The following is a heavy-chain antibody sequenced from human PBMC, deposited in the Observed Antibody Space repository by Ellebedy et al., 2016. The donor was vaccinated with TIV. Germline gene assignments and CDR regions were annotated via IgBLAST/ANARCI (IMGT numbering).Heavy chain of an antibody. CDR1: GFTVSNSY. J-gene: IGHJ5*02. Sequence: GGSLRLSWAASGFTVSNSYLSWVRQAPGRVPEWVSVIYSGGTTYYSDSVKGRFTISRDNSKNTVYLQMNSLRVEDTAVYYCTRGARGSGSFSWGQGTLVTVSS. CDR2: IYSGGTT. CDR3: TRGARGSGSFS. D-gene: IGHD3-10*01. V-gene: IGHV3-53*01.